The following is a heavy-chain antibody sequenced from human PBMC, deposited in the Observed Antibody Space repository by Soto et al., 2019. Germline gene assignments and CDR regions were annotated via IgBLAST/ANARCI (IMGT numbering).Heavy chain of an antibody. CDR3: ALHVRDSSGYYPDY. CDR1: GGTVSSYA. V-gene: IGHV1-69*13. J-gene: IGHJ4*02. CDR2: IIPVFGTV. D-gene: IGHD3-22*01. Sequence: SVKVSCKASGGTVSSYAISWVRQAPGQGLEWMGGIIPVFGTVNYAQKLQGRVTITADESTSTAYMELSSLRSEDTAVYYCALHVRDSSGYYPDYWGQGTLVTVSS.